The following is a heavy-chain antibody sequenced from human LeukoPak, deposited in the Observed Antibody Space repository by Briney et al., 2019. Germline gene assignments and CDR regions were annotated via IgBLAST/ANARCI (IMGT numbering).Heavy chain of an antibody. CDR3: ARYSVLLWFGEGTFDY. J-gene: IGHJ4*02. Sequence: ASVEVSCKASGYTFTSYGISWVRQAPGQGLEWMGWISAYNGNTNYAQKLQGRVTMTTDTSTSTAYMELRSLRSDDTAVYYCARYSVLLWFGEGTFDYWGQGTLVTVSS. CDR2: ISAYNGNT. CDR1: GYTFTSYG. D-gene: IGHD3-10*01. V-gene: IGHV1-18*01.